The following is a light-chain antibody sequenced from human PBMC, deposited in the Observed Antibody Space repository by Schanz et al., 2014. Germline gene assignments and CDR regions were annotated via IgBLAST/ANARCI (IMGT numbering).Light chain of an antibody. Sequence: QSALTQPPSASGSPGQSVTISCTGTSSDVGAYNYVSWYQQHPGKAPKLIISDVTRRPSGVPDRFSGFKSGNTASLTVSGLQAEDEADYYCSSYGGSNFVVFGGGTKLTVL. J-gene: IGLJ2*01. CDR2: DVT. V-gene: IGLV2-8*01. CDR3: SSYGGSNFVV. CDR1: SSDVGAYNY.